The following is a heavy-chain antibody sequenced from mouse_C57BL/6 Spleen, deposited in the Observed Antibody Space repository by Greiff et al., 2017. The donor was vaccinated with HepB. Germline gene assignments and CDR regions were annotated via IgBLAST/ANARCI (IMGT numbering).Heavy chain of an antibody. CDR3: VRHGGTTGAMDY. CDR2: IRSKSNNYAT. Sequence: EVKLMESGGGLVQPKGSLKLSCAASGFSFNTYAMNWVRQAPGKGLEWVARIRSKSNNYATYYADSVKDRFTISRDDSESMLYLQMNKLKTEDTAMYYCVRHGGTTGAMDYWGQGTSVTVSS. D-gene: IGHD2-14*01. CDR1: GFSFNTYA. V-gene: IGHV10-1*01. J-gene: IGHJ4*01.